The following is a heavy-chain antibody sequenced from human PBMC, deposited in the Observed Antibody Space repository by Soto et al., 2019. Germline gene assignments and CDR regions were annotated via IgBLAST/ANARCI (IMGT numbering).Heavy chain of an antibody. J-gene: IGHJ6*02. V-gene: IGHV4-34*01. Sequence: LSLTCAVYGGSFSGYYWSWIRQPPGKGLEWIGEINHSGSTNYNPSPKSRVTISVDTSKNQFSLKLSSVTAADTAVYYCARAGYSLYGMDVWGQGTTVTVSS. D-gene: IGHD6-13*01. CDR2: INHSGST. CDR1: GGSFSGYY. CDR3: ARAGYSLYGMDV.